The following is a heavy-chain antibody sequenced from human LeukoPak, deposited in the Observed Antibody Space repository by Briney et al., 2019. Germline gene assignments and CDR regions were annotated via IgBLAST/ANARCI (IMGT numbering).Heavy chain of an antibody. Sequence: GGSLRLSCAASGFIFNNYGLIWVRQAPGKGLEWVSAISNDGGGTNYADFVKGRFTISRDNSKNTLFLQMNSLRAEDTALYYCTKGSSGYFVDLWGQGTLVTVSS. D-gene: IGHD3-22*01. CDR3: TKGSSGYFVDL. V-gene: IGHV3-23*01. CDR1: GFIFNNYG. CDR2: ISNDGGGT. J-gene: IGHJ5*02.